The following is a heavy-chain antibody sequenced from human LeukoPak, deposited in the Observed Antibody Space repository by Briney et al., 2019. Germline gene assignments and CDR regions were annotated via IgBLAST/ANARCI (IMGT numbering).Heavy chain of an antibody. CDR3: AREVKAETGDESFDY. J-gene: IGHJ4*02. CDR1: GFTFSDCY. V-gene: IGHV3-11*05. CDR2: ISSSSSYT. Sequence: GGSLRLSCAASGFTFSDCYMSWLRQAPGKGLEWVSYISSSSSYTNYADSVKGRFTISRDNAKNSLYLQMNSLRAEDTAVYYCAREVKAETGDESFDYWGQGTLVTVSS. D-gene: IGHD3-9*01.